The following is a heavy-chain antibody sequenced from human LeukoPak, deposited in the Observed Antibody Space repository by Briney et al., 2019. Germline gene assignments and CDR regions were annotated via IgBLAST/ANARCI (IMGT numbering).Heavy chain of an antibody. J-gene: IGHJ4*02. CDR1: GFTLSSYA. Sequence: GGSLRLSCAASGFTLSSYAMSWVRQTPGKGLECVSTISDSDSRTYYADSVEGRFTISRDNSTNTLYLQMNSLRVGDTAIYYCAKSGNTETVDYWGQGTLVTVSS. CDR2: ISDSDSRT. D-gene: IGHD6-25*01. CDR3: AKSGNTETVDY. V-gene: IGHV3-23*01.